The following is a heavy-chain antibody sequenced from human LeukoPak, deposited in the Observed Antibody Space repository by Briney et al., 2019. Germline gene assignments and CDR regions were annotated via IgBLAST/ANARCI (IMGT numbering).Heavy chain of an antibody. D-gene: IGHD3-22*01. CDR2: VHPSGML. V-gene: IGHV4-31*03. CDR1: GASFSTGDQY. Sequence: SETLSLTCTVSGASFSTGDQYWNWIRQSPGKGLEWIGSVHPSGMLYNNPSLESRVTISIDTSNNQFSLHLNSVTAADTAVYFCSRGLDSRKLGYWGQGTLVTVSS. J-gene: IGHJ4*02. CDR3: SRGLDSRKLGY.